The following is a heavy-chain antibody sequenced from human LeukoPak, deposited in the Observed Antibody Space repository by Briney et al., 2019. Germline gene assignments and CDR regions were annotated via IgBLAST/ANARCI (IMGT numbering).Heavy chain of an antibody. J-gene: IGHJ4*02. CDR2: IKFDGSAT. V-gene: IGHV3-7*01. Sequence: GGSLRLSXVASGFTLSSYWMSWVRQAQGKGLEWVANIKFDGSATYYVDSVKGRFTISRDDAKNSLYLQMNSLRGEDTAVYYCARDLFSGTYHEDFWGQGTLVIVSS. D-gene: IGHD1-26*01. CDR3: ARDLFSGTYHEDF. CDR1: GFTLSSYW.